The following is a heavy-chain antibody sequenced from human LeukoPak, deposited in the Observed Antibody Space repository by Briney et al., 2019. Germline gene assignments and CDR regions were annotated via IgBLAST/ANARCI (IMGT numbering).Heavy chain of an antibody. Sequence: GGSLRLSCVASGFTDSNNALTWFRQAPGKGLEWVSDIRGDGVSTFYADSVKGRFTISRDESKTTVYLQMNSLRAEDTAVYYCAKEMEWLLPSYYYYYMDVWGKGTTVTVSS. CDR3: AKEMEWLLPSYYYYYMDV. CDR2: IRGDGVST. CDR1: GFTDSNNA. D-gene: IGHD3-3*01. V-gene: IGHV3-23*01. J-gene: IGHJ6*03.